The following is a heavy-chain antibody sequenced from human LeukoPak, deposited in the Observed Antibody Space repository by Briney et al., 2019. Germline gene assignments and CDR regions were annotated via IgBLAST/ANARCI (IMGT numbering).Heavy chain of an antibody. D-gene: IGHD6-19*01. CDR3: ARDPLPWEQWLVGNAFDI. Sequence: PGGSLRLSCAASGFTFSSYWMHWVRQAPGKGLVWVSRINSDGSSTSYADSVKGRFTISRDNAKNTLYLQMNSLRAEDTAVYYCARDPLPWEQWLVGNAFDIWGQGTMVTVSS. V-gene: IGHV3-74*01. J-gene: IGHJ3*02. CDR2: INSDGSST. CDR1: GFTFSSYW.